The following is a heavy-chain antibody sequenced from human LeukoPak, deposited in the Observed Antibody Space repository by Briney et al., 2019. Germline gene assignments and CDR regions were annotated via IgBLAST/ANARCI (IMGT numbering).Heavy chain of an antibody. Sequence: GGSLRLSCADSGFTVSSNYMRWVRQAPGKGLEWVSVIYSGGSTHYADSVKGRFTISRDNSKNTLYLQMNSLRAEDTAVYYCAKGYYYDSSGYYDYWGQGTLVTVSS. CDR1: GFTVSSNY. V-gene: IGHV3-53*01. J-gene: IGHJ4*02. CDR3: AKGYYYDSSGYYDY. CDR2: IYSGGST. D-gene: IGHD3-22*01.